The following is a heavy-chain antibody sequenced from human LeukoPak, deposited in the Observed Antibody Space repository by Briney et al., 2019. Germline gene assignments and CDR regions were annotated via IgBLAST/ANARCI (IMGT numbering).Heavy chain of an antibody. D-gene: IGHD6-13*01. CDR1: GYTFTSYA. Sequence: ASVKVSCKASGYTFTSYAMNWVRQAPGQGLEWMGWLNTNTGNPTYAQGFTGRFVFSLDTSVSTAYLQISSLKAEDTAVYYCATPSLLAAAGINYYYYYMDVWGKGTTVTVSS. J-gene: IGHJ6*03. CDR3: ATPSLLAAAGINYYYYYMDV. CDR2: LNTNTGNP. V-gene: IGHV7-4-1*02.